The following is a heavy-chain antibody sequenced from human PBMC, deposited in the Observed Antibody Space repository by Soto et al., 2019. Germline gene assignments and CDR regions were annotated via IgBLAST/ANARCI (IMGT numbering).Heavy chain of an antibody. CDR1: GFTFSSYA. D-gene: IGHD3-9*01. J-gene: IGHJ4*02. Sequence: GGSLRLSCAASGFTFSSYAMSWVRQAPGKGLEWVSAISGSGGSTYYADSVKGRFTISRDNSKNTLYLQMNSLRAEDTAVYYCAKDLVLRYFDWLLPTFDYWGQGTLVTVSS. V-gene: IGHV3-23*01. CDR2: ISGSGGST. CDR3: AKDLVLRYFDWLLPTFDY.